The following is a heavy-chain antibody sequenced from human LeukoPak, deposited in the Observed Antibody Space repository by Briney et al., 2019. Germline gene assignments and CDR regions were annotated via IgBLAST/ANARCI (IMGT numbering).Heavy chain of an antibody. CDR2: ISDSGGST. V-gene: IGHV3-23*01. CDR3: AKDREKPSQFDY. CDR1: GFAFSSYA. Sequence: GGSLRLSCAASGFAFSSYAMSWVRQAPGKGLEWVSVISDSGGSTYYADSVKGRFTISRDNSKNTLFLQMTSLRAEDTALYYCAKDREKPSQFDYWGQGTPVIVAS. D-gene: IGHD1-26*01. J-gene: IGHJ4*02.